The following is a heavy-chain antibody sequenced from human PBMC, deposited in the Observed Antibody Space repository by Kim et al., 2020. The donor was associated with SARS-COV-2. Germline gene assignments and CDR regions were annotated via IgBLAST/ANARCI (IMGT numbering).Heavy chain of an antibody. CDR1: GGSFSGYY. CDR3: ARRLSNTSGWGSHYFDF. V-gene: IGHV4-34*01. Sequence: SETLSLTCAVYGGSFSGYYWSWIRHPPGKGLEWIGEINHSGRTNYNPSLKSRVTISVDTSNNQFSLKLTSVTAADTAVYYCARRLSNTSGWGSHYFDFWG. D-gene: IGHD3-10*01. CDR2: INHSGRT. J-gene: IGHJ3*01.